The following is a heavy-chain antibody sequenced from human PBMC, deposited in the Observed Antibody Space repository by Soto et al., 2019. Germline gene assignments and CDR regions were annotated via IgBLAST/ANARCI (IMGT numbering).Heavy chain of an antibody. CDR2: ISNSGST. D-gene: IGHD3-3*01. Sequence: SETLSFTCSLSGGSVSSGAYYWSWLRQPPGNGLELLGYISNSGSTNYDPSLTSRVAISLDRSRCQFYLNLTSITAADTAVYFCARLRITTLGVVTGQFFEYWGGGTLVTVSS. CDR1: GGSVSSGAYY. J-gene: IGHJ4*02. CDR3: ARLRITTLGVVTGQFFEY. V-gene: IGHV4-61*08.